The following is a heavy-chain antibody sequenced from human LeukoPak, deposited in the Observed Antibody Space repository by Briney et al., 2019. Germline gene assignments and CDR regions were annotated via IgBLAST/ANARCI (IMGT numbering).Heavy chain of an antibody. CDR2: IYYSGST. Sequence: SETLSLTCTVSGGSISSSSYYWGWIRQPPGKGLEWIGSIYYSGSTYYNPSLKSRVTISVDTSKNQFSLKLSSVTAADTAVYYCARHITIFGVVIKGGSYYSDYWGQGTLVTVSS. J-gene: IGHJ4*02. CDR1: GGSISSSSYY. V-gene: IGHV4-39*01. CDR3: ARHITIFGVVIKGGSYYSDY. D-gene: IGHD3-3*01.